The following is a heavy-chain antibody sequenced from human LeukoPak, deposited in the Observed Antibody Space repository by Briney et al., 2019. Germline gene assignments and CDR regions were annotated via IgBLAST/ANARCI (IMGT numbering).Heavy chain of an antibody. V-gene: IGHV3-30*04. J-gene: IGHJ4*02. CDR1: GFTFSSYA. CDR3: AREELAYGSGSYPDY. D-gene: IGHD3-10*01. Sequence: GGSLRLSCAASGFTFSSYAMHGVRQAPGKGLEWVAVISYDGSNKYYADSVKGRFTISRDNSKNTLYLQMNSLRAEDTAVYYCAREELAYGSGSYPDYWGQGTLVTVSS. CDR2: ISYDGSNK.